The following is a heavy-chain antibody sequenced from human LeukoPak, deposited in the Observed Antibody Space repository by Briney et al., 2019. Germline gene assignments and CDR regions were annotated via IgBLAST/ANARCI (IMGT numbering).Heavy chain of an antibody. J-gene: IGHJ2*01. CDR3: ARVSESEWSFDL. Sequence: PGGSLRLSCAASGFTFSTYEMNWVRQAPGKGLEWVSYISSSGSTIYYADSVKGRFTISRDNAKNSLYLQMNSLRAEDTAVYYCARVSESEWSFDLWGRGTLATVSS. D-gene: IGHD1-14*01. CDR2: ISSSGSTI. V-gene: IGHV3-48*03. CDR1: GFTFSTYE.